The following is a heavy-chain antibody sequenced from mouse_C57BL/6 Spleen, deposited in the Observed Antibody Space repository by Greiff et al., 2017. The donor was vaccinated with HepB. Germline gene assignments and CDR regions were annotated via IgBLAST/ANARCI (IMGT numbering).Heavy chain of an antibody. CDR3: VRQGIYYYGSSYEEGYFDV. J-gene: IGHJ1*03. V-gene: IGHV10-1*01. CDR2: KRSKSNNYAT. D-gene: IGHD1-1*01. Sequence: EVKLVESGGGLVQPKGSLKLSCAASGFSFNTYAMNWVRQAPGKGLEWVARKRSKSNNYATYYADSVKDRFTISRDDSERMLYLQMNNLKNEDTAMYYCVRQGIYYYGSSYEEGYFDVWGTGTTVTVSS. CDR1: GFSFNTYA.